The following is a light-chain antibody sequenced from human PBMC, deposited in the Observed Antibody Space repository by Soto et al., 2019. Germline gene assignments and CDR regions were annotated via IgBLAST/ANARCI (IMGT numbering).Light chain of an antibody. J-gene: IGKJ1*01. Sequence: IVMTQSPATLSVSPGERAILSCRASQSVSSNLAWYQQKPGQAPRLLIFGASTRATGIPARFSGSGSGTEFTLTISSLQSEDFAVYYCQQYNIWPPWTFGQGTKVDIK. V-gene: IGKV3-15*01. CDR3: QQYNIWPPWT. CDR1: QSVSSN. CDR2: GAS.